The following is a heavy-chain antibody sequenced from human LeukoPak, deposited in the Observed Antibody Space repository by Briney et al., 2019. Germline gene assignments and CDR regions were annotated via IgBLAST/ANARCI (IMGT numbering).Heavy chain of an antibody. J-gene: IGHJ6*03. V-gene: IGHV3-23*01. CDR1: GFTFISYA. CDR3: AKDFHYYYMDV. CDR2: ISGSGGST. Sequence: GEALRLSCASSGFTFISYARSWVRQAPGKGVEWVSAISGSGGSTYYADSVKGRFTISRDNSKNTLYLQMNSLRAEDTAVYYCAKDFHYYYMDVWGKGTTVTVSS.